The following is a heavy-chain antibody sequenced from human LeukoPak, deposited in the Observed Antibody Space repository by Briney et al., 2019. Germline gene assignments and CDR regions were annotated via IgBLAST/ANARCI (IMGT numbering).Heavy chain of an antibody. V-gene: IGHV3-13*05. CDR3: ARGYGSGSYAGMDV. J-gene: IGHJ6*04. CDR2: IDTAGDP. CDR1: GFTFSSNG. Sequence: PGGSLRLSCVASGFTFSSNGMHWVHQAAGKGLEWVSGIDTAGDPCYPGSVKGRFTISRENAKNSLYLQMNSLTAGDTAVYYCARGYGSGSYAGMDVWGKGTTVTVSS. D-gene: IGHD3-10*01.